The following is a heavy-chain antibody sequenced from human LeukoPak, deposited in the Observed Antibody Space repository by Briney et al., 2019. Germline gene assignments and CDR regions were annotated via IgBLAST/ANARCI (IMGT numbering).Heavy chain of an antibody. J-gene: IGHJ4*02. CDR3: VREGGWDSGSYSAY. CDR1: GFTFSTYN. CDR2: IRSSGNIM. Sequence: GGSLRLSCAASGFTFSTYNMNWVRQAPGKGLEWISFIRSSGNIMYYADSVKGRFTISRDNAKTSVYLQMNSLRAGDTAVYYCVREGGWDSGSYSAYWGQGTLVTVSS. V-gene: IGHV3-48*01. D-gene: IGHD3-10*01.